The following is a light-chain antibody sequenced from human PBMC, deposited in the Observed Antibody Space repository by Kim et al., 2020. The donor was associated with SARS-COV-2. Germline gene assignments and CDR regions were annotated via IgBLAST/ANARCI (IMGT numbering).Light chain of an antibody. CDR1: SSDVGCYSY. Sequence: GHSSTVTCTGTSSDVGCYSYVSWYQQHPGKAPNRMIYDVSKRPSGVSNRFYGSKSGNTASLTISGRQAEDEADYYCSSYTSSSTWVFGGGTQLTVL. CDR2: DVS. CDR3: SSYTSSSTWV. J-gene: IGLJ3*02. V-gene: IGLV2-14*04.